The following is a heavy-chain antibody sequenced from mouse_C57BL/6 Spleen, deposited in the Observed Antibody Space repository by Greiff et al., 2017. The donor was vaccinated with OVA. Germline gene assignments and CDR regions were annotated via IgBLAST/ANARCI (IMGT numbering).Heavy chain of an antibody. J-gene: IGHJ3*01. CDR1: GYTFTDYY. CDR2: INPNNGGT. Sequence: EVHLVQSGPELVKPGASVKISCKASGYTFTDYYMDWVKQSHGKSLEWIGDINPNNGGTIYNQKFKGKATLTVDKSSSTAYMELRSLTSEDTAVYYGERELGGFAYWGQGTLVTVSA. V-gene: IGHV1-18*01. CDR3: ERELGGFAY.